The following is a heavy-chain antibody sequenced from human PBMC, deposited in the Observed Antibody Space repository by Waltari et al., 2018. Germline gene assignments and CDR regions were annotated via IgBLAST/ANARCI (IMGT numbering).Heavy chain of an antibody. CDR3: AREALEWQIDY. D-gene: IGHD3-3*01. J-gene: IGHJ4*02. Sequence: QVQLLQSGSELTKPGASVKLSCKASGYTFTRHAMNWVRQAPGQGLEWMGWINTKTGNPTYAQGFTGRYVFSLGTSVSTAYLQINSLKAEDTAVYYCAREALEWQIDYWGQGTLVTVSS. CDR2: INTKTGNP. V-gene: IGHV7-4-1*02. CDR1: GYTFTRHA.